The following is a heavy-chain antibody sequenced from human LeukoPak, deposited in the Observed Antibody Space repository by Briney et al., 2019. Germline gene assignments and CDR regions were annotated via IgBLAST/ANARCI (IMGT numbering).Heavy chain of an antibody. J-gene: IGHJ4*02. CDR1: GGSFSGYY. CDR3: ARARLDGSGSYYNSAHEYYFDY. V-gene: IGHV4-34*01. CDR2: INHSGST. Sequence: SETLSLTCAGYGGSFSGYYWSWLRQPPGKGLEWIGEINHSGSTNYNPSLKSRVTISVDTSKHQFSLKLSSVTAADTAVYYCARARLDGSGSYYNSAHEYYFDYWGQGTLVTVSS. D-gene: IGHD3-10*01.